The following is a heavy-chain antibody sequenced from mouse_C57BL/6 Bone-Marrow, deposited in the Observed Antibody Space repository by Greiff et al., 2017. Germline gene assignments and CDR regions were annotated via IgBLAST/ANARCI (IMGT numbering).Heavy chain of an antibody. CDR3: AMNYYGSRYAMDY. V-gene: IGHV5-17*01. Sequence: EVMLVESGGGLVKPGGSLKLSCAASGFTFSDYGMHWVRQAPEKGLEWVAYISSGSSTIYYADKVKGRFTISRDNAKNTLFLQMTSLRSEDTAMYYCAMNYYGSRYAMDYWGQGTSVTVSS. CDR2: ISSGSSTI. J-gene: IGHJ4*01. CDR1: GFTFSDYG. D-gene: IGHD1-1*01.